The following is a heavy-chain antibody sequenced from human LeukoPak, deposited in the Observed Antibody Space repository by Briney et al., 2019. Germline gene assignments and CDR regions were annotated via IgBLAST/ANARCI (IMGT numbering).Heavy chain of an antibody. D-gene: IGHD3-3*01. V-gene: IGHV3-74*01. CDR2: INSDGSST. Sequence: GGSLRLSCAASRFTFRSYWMHWVRQAPGKGLVWVSRINSDGSSTSYADSVKGRFTISRDNAKNTLYLQMNSLRAEDTAVYYCARAGFLEWLPSPIYYYYYMDVWGKGTTVTVSS. CDR3: ARAGFLEWLPSPIYYYYYMDV. CDR1: RFTFRSYW. J-gene: IGHJ6*03.